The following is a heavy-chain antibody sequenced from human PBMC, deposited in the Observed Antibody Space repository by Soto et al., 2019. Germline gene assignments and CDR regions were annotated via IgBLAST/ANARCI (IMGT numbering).Heavy chain of an antibody. CDR2: IYSNGDT. J-gene: IGHJ6*02. V-gene: IGHV4-31*03. CDR1: SYSINSGGYY. CDR3: ARRGGSSSGYYYYAMDV. Sequence: TLSLTCSVSSYSINSGGYYWSWIRQHPGKGLEWIGYIYSNGDTYYNPSLKSRVTISVDTSKNQFSLNLTSVTAADTAVYYCARRGGSSSGYYYYAMDVWGQGPTVTVSS. D-gene: IGHD6-6*01.